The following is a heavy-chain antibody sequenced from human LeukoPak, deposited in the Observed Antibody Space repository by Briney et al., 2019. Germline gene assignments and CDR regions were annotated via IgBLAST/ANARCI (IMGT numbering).Heavy chain of an antibody. CDR1: GFTFSYYG. V-gene: IGHV3-74*01. CDR3: VRDSGYNMDV. D-gene: IGHD5-12*01. J-gene: IGHJ6*02. Sequence: PGGSLRLSCAASGFTFSYYGMHWVRQAPGKGPVWVSRIISDGSSVSYVDSVKGRFIMSRDNAKNTLYLQMNSLRVEDTAVYYCVRDSGYNMDVWGQGTTVTVSS. CDR2: IISDGSSV.